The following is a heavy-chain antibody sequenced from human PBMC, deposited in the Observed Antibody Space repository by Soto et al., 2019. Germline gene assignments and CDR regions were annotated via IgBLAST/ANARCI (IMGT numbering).Heavy chain of an antibody. D-gene: IGHD4-17*01. CDR2: VYYRGRS. V-gene: IGHV4-39*01. J-gene: IGHJ4*02. CDR1: GGSVTNSSYY. CDR3: VSQRTTVPTQAYFDY. Sequence: SETLSLTCTVSGGSVTNSSYYWGWIRQSPGKGLEWIGSVYYRGRSYSKSSVKSRVTISVDTSKNRFSLSLDSVTASDTAVYFCVSQRTTVPTQAYFDYWGPGALVTVSS.